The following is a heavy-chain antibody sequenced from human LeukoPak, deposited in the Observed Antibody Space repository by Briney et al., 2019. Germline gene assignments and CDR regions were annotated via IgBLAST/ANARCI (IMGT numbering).Heavy chain of an antibody. CDR2: IYYSGST. V-gene: IGHV4-30-4*01. Sequence: PSETLSLTCTVSGGSISSGDYYWSWLRQPPGTGLEWIGYIYYSGSTYYNPSLKSRVTISVDTSKNQFSLKLSSVTAADTAVYYCARARSTVTTVFDYWGQGTLVTVSS. D-gene: IGHD4-11*01. CDR3: ARARSTVTTVFDY. CDR1: GGSISSGDYY. J-gene: IGHJ4*02.